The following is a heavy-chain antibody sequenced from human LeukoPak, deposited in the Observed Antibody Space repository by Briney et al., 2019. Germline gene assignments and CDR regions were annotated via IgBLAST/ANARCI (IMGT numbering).Heavy chain of an antibody. Sequence: PGESLKISCKGTGYSFTSYSIGWVRQLPVKGLEWMGIIYPGDSDTRYRPSFQGQVTISADKSISTAYLQWSSLKASDTAMYYCARRAYGMDVWGQGTTVTVSS. V-gene: IGHV5-51*01. CDR3: ARRAYGMDV. J-gene: IGHJ6*02. CDR2: IYPGDSDT. CDR1: GYSFTSYS.